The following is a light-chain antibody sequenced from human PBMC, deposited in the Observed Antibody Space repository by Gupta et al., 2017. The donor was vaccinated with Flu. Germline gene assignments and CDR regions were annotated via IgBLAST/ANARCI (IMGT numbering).Light chain of an antibody. V-gene: IGLV1-47*01. Sequence: QSVLTQPPSASGTPGQSVTISCSGSSSNIGSNYVYWYQQLPGTAPKLLIYMNNQRPSGVPDRFSGSKSGTSASLAISGLRSEDEADYYCAAWDDSLSGVVFGGGTKLTVL. J-gene: IGLJ2*01. CDR2: MNN. CDR3: AAWDDSLSGVV. CDR1: SSNIGSNY.